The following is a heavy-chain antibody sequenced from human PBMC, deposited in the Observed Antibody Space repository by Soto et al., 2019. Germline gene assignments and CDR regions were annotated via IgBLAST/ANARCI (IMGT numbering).Heavy chain of an antibody. CDR1: GGTFSSYT. D-gene: IGHD2-2*01. Sequence: SVKVSCKASGGTFSSYTISWVRQAPGQGLEWMGRIIPILGIANYAQKFQGRVTITADKSTSTAYMELSSLRSEDTAVYYCARGVGYCSSTSCLTDYYYGMDVWG. J-gene: IGHJ6*02. CDR2: IIPILGIA. V-gene: IGHV1-69*02. CDR3: ARGVGYCSSTSCLTDYYYGMDV.